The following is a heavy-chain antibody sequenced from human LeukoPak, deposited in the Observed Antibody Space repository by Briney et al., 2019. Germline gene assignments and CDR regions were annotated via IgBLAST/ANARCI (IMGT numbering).Heavy chain of an antibody. Sequence: ASVKVSCKSSGYTFTCYYIHWVRQAPGQGLEWMGWINPNNGATTYAQKFQDSVSMTRDTSVSTAYMELRWLRSVDTAVYFCARGSGLPDSNGFHYFDYWGQGTLVAVSS. D-gene: IGHD3-22*01. CDR1: GYTFTCYY. V-gene: IGHV1-2*02. CDR2: INPNNGAT. J-gene: IGHJ4*02. CDR3: ARGSGLPDSNGFHYFDY.